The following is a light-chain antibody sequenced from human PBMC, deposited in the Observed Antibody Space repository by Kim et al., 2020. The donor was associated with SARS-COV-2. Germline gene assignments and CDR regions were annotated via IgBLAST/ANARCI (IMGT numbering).Light chain of an antibody. Sequence: DIQMTQSPSTLSASVGDRVTITCRASQNINTWLAWYHLTPGKAPKLLIYGASNLQTGVPSRFSGSGSGTEFTLTISGLQPDDFATYYCQHYYGNSRTFGQGTKVEIK. CDR2: GAS. CDR1: QNINTW. V-gene: IGKV1-5*01. J-gene: IGKJ1*01. CDR3: QHYYGNSRT.